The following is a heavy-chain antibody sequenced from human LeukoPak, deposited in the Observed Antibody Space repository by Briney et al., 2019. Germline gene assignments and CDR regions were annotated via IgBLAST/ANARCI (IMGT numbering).Heavy chain of an antibody. V-gene: IGHV4-34*01. Sequence: SETLSLTCAVYGGSFSGYYWGWIRQPPGKGLEWIGDFYHSGKTYYNPSLKSRLTISVDTSRNQFSLTVRSVTAADTAVYYCARVRYFDTSGYYYDFDPWGQGTLVTVSS. CDR3: ARVRYFDTSGYYYDFDP. CDR2: FYHSGKT. J-gene: IGHJ5*02. CDR1: GGSFSGYY. D-gene: IGHD3-22*01.